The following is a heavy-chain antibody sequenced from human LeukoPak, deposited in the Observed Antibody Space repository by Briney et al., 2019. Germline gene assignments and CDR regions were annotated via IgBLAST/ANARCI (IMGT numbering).Heavy chain of an antibody. CDR3: AKGLMVYAYYYYMDV. CDR1: GFTFSSYA. V-gene: IGHV3-23*01. D-gene: IGHD2-8*01. CDR2: ISGSGGST. J-gene: IGHJ6*03. Sequence: GGSLRLSCAASGFTFSSYAMSWVRQAPGKGLGWVSAISGSGGSTYYADSVKGRFTISRDNSKNTLYLQMNSLRAEDTAVYYCAKGLMVYAYYYYMDVWGKGTTVTVSS.